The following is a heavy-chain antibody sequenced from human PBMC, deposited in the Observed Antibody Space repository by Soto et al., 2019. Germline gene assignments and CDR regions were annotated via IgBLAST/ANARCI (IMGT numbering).Heavy chain of an antibody. CDR3: AKVGGYGCSGGSCYGDAFDI. D-gene: IGHD2-15*01. CDR2: ISWDGGST. J-gene: IGHJ3*02. V-gene: IGHV3-43*01. Sequence: GGSLRLSCAASGFTFDDYTMHWVRQAPGKGLEWVSLISWDGGSTYYADSVKGRFTISRDNSKNSLYLQMNSLRTEDTALYYCAKVGGYGCSGGSCYGDAFDIWGQGTMVTVSS. CDR1: GFTFDDYT.